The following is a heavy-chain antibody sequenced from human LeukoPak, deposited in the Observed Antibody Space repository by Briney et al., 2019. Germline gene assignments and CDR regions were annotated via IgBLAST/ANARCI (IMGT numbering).Heavy chain of an antibody. CDR2: IYYSGST. CDR3: ARSPYYYGADAFDI. Sequence: SETLSLTCTVSGGSISSYYWSWIRQPPGKGLEWIGYIYYSGSTNYNPSLKSRLTISVATSKTQFSLKLTSVTAADTAVYYCARSPYYYGADAFDIWGQGTMVTVSS. V-gene: IGHV4-59*01. D-gene: IGHD3-10*01. J-gene: IGHJ3*02. CDR1: GGSISSYY.